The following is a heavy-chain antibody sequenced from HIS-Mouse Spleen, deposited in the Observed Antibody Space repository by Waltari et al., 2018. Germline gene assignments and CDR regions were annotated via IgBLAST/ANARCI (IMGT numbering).Heavy chain of an antibody. J-gene: IGHJ4*02. CDR1: GFTFSCYA. CDR3: ARAGTLHIVATTFDY. D-gene: IGHD5-12*01. V-gene: IGHV3-30*04. Sequence: QVQLVESGGGVVQPGRSRSLSCAASGFTFSCYAMHWVRQAPGKGLEWVEVISYDGSNKYYADSVKGRFTISRDNSKNTLYLQMNSLRAEDTAVYYCARAGTLHIVATTFDYWGQGTLVTVSS. CDR2: ISYDGSNK.